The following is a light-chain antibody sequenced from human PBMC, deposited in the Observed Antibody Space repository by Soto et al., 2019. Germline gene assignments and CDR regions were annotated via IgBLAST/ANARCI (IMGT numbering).Light chain of an antibody. Sequence: VMTQSPDSLAVSLGGRATINFKSSQGVLYSSNNKNYLAWYQQKPGQPPKLLIYWASTRESGVPDRFSGSGSGTDFTLTINSLQPEDIATYYCQQYDNLPLTFGGGTKVDI. V-gene: IGKV4-1*01. J-gene: IGKJ4*01. CDR1: QGVLYSSNNKNY. CDR2: WAS. CDR3: QQYDNLPLT.